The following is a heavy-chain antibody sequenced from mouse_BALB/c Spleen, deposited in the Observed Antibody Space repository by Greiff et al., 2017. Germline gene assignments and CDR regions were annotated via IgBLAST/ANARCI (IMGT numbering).Heavy chain of an antibody. Sequence: VQLQQPGAELVMPGASVKMSCKASGYTFTDYWMHWVQQRPGQGLEWIGAIDTSDSYTSYNQKFKGKATLTVDESSSTAYMQLSSLTSEDSAVYYCARGATMITNWYFDVWGAGTTVTVSS. J-gene: IGHJ1*01. CDR2: IDTSDSYT. CDR3: ARGATMITNWYFDV. D-gene: IGHD2-4*01. CDR1: GYTFTDYW. V-gene: IGHV1-69*01.